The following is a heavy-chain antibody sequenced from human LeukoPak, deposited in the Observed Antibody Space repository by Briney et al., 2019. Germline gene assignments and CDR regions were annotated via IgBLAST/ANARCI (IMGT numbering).Heavy chain of an antibody. CDR3: ARWGLYSYGLLGIFDY. V-gene: IGHV4-39*01. CDR1: GFTFSNYW. D-gene: IGHD5-18*01. J-gene: IGHJ4*02. CDR2: IYYSGST. Sequence: GSLRLSCAASGFTFSNYWMSWVRQAPGKGLEWIGSIYYSGSTYYNPSLKSRVTISVDTSKNQFSLKLSSVTAADTAVYYCARWGLYSYGLLGIFDYWGQGTLVTVSS.